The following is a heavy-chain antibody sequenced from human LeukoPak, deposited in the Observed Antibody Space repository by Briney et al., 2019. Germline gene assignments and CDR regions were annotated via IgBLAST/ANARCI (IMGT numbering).Heavy chain of an antibody. J-gene: IGHJ6*03. Sequence: SETLSLTCAVSGGSINSYYWSWIRQPPGKGLEYIGYIYYSGSTNYNPSLKSRVTISIDTSKNQFSLKLTSVTAADTAVYYCARFPGSAEYRHYYYMDVWGKGTTVTVSS. V-gene: IGHV4-59*01. CDR3: ARFPGSAEYRHYYYMDV. CDR1: GGSINSYY. D-gene: IGHD2-15*01. CDR2: IYYSGST.